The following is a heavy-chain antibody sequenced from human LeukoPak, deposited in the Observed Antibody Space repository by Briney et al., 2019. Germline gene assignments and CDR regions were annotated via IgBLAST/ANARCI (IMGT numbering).Heavy chain of an antibody. V-gene: IGHV3-48*03. CDR3: AREDIRLDYFDY. CDR1: GFTFSSYE. CDR2: ISGSGVTM. D-gene: IGHD6-19*01. Sequence: GGSLRLSCAASGFTFSSYEMNWVRQAPGRGLEWVSYISGSGVTMYYADSVKGRFTISRGDAKNSLYLQMNSLRAEDTAVYYCAREDIRLDYFDYWGQGTLVTVSS. J-gene: IGHJ4*02.